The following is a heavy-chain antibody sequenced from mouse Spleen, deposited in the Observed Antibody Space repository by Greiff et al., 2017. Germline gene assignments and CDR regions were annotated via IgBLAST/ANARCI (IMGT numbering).Heavy chain of an antibody. CDR2: IYPGSGST. V-gene: IGHV1-55*01. Sequence: QVQLQQPGAELVKPGASVKMSCKASGYTFTSYWLTWVKQRPGQGLEWIGDIYPGSGSTNYNEKFKSKATLTVDTSSSTAYMQLSSLTSEDSAVYYCARRRDTATVAYWGQGTLVTVSA. CDR3: ARRRDTATVAY. D-gene: IGHD1-2*01. CDR1: GYTFTSYW. J-gene: IGHJ3*01.